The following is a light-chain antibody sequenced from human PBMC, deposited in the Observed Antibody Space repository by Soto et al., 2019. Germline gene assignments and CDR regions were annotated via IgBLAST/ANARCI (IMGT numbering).Light chain of an antibody. V-gene: IGLV1-44*01. CDR2: SNN. J-gene: IGLJ1*01. CDR3: GAWDDSLNGYV. CDR1: SSNIGSNT. Sequence: QSVLTQSPSASGTPGQRVTISCSGSSSNIGSNTVNWYQQLPGTAPKLLIYSNNQRPSGVPDRFSGSKSGTSASLAISGLQSEDEADYYCGAWDDSLNGYVFGTGTKLTVL.